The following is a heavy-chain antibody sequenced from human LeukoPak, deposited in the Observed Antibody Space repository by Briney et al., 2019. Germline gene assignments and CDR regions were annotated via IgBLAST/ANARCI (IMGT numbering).Heavy chain of an antibody. V-gene: IGHV1-18*01. J-gene: IGHJ5*02. CDR2: ISAYNGNT. CDR1: GYTFTSYG. D-gene: IGHD6-13*01. CDR3: ARLAGTAAAGPEDWFDP. Sequence: GASVKVSCKASGYTFTSYGISWVRQAPGQGLEWMGWISAYNGNTNYAQKLQGRATMTTDTSTSTAYMELRSLRSADTAVYYCARLAGTAAAGPEDWFDPCGQRTLGTVSS.